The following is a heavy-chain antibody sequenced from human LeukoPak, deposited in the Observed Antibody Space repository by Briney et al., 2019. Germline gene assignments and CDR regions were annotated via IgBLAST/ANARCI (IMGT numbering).Heavy chain of an antibody. CDR3: VRARFTTFVYY. J-gene: IGHJ4*02. CDR1: GFTFKGFH. CDR2: INHLGSQT. D-gene: IGHD1-14*01. V-gene: IGHV3-11*05. Sequence: GGSLRLSCAASGFTFKGFHMSWVRQAPGKGLEWVSCINHLGSQTDYADSVKGRFTISRDNAKNSLSLQMNNLSVDDTAVYYCVRARFTTFVYYWGQGTLVTVSS.